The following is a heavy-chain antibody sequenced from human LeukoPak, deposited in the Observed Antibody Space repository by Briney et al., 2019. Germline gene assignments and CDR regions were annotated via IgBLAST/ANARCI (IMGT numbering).Heavy chain of an antibody. CDR1: GGSISSGDYY. CDR2: IYYSGST. J-gene: IGHJ5*02. Sequence: SQTLSLTCTVSGGSISSGDYYWSWIRQPPGKGLEWIGYIYYSGSTYYNPSLKSRVTISVDTSKNQFSLKLSSVTAADTAVYYCAGVVPAAIEFGWFDPWGQGTLVTVSS. D-gene: IGHD2-2*01. CDR3: AGVVPAAIEFGWFDP. V-gene: IGHV4-30-4*08.